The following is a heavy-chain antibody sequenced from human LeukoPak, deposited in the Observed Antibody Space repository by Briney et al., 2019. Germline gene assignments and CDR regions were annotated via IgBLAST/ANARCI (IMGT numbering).Heavy chain of an antibody. Sequence: SQTLSLTCAVSGGSISSGGYSWSGIRQPPGKGLEGIGYIYHSGSTYYNPSLKSRVTISVDRSKNKFSLKLSSVTAADTAVYYCASAYYYDSSGSYSAIDAFDIWGQGTMVMVSS. CDR3: ASAYYYDSSGSYSAIDAFDI. CDR1: GGSISSGGYS. D-gene: IGHD3-22*01. CDR2: IYHSGST. V-gene: IGHV4-30-2*01. J-gene: IGHJ3*02.